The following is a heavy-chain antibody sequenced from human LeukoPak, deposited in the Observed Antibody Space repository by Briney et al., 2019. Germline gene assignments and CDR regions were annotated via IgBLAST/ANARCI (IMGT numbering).Heavy chain of an antibody. D-gene: IGHD2-15*01. CDR3: YAAATYYYYYGMDV. J-gene: IGHJ6*02. Sequence: GGSLRLSCAASGFTSSSYWMHWVRQAPGKGLVWVSRINSDGSSTSYADSVKGRFTISRDNAKNTLYLQMNSLRAEDTAVCYCYAAATYYYYYGMDVWGQGTTVTVSS. V-gene: IGHV3-74*01. CDR1: GFTSSSYW. CDR2: INSDGSST.